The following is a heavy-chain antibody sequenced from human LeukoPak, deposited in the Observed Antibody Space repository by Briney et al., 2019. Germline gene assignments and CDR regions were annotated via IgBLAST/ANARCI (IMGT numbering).Heavy chain of an antibody. CDR3: ATPLWFGELISYYYYGMDV. CDR1: GFTFSNYV. D-gene: IGHD3-10*01. J-gene: IGHJ6*02. CDR2: ISGEGSIT. V-gene: IGHV3-23*01. Sequence: GGSLRLSCAASGFTFSNYVMNWVRQAPGKGLEWVSSISGEGSITYYADSVKGRFTISRDNSKNTLSLQMNSLRAEDTAVYYCATPLWFGELISYYYYGMDVWGQGTTVTVSS.